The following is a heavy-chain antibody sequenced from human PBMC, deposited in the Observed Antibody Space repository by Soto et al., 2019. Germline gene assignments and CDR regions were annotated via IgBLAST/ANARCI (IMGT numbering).Heavy chain of an antibody. D-gene: IGHD2-15*01. J-gene: IGHJ4*02. V-gene: IGHV4-34*01. CDR3: ARTPTKYCSGGSCYGNYFDY. CDR2: INHSGST. CDR1: GGSFSGYY. Sequence: LPETLSLTCAVYGGSFSGYYWSWIRQPPGKGLEWIGEINHSGSTNYNPSLKSRVTISVDTSKNQFSLKLSSVTAADTAVYYCARTPTKYCSGGSCYGNYFDYWGQGTLVTVSS.